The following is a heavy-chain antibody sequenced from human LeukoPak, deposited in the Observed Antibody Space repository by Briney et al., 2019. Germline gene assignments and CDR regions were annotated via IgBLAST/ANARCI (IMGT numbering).Heavy chain of an antibody. V-gene: IGHV3-9*01. CDR2: ISLNRGSI. J-gene: IGHJ6*02. CDR1: GFTFDDYT. Sequence: GGSLRLSCAPSGFTFDDYTMHWVRQAPGKGLEWVSGISLNRGSIGYADSVKGRFTISRDSAKNSLYLQMNGLRAEDTALYYCAKEGSSSHYFYYGMDVWGQGTTVTVSS. D-gene: IGHD6-13*01. CDR3: AKEGSSSHYFYYGMDV.